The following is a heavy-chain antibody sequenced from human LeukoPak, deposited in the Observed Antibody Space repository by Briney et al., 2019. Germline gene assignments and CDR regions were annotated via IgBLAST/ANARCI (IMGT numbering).Heavy chain of an antibody. CDR1: GYTFASYG. CDR3: ARDRPQLFWSGPPIIYYYYGMDV. D-gene: IGHD1-1*01. J-gene: IGHJ6*02. Sequence: ASVKVSCKASGYTFASYGISWVRQAPGQGLEWMGWISAYNGNTNYAQKLQGRVTMTTDTSTSTAYMELRSLRSDDTAVYYCARDRPQLFWSGPPIIYYYYGMDVWGQGTTVTVSS. V-gene: IGHV1-18*01. CDR2: ISAYNGNT.